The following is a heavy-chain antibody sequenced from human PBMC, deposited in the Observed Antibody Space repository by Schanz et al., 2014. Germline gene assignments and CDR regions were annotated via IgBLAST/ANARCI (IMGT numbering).Heavy chain of an antibody. D-gene: IGHD5-18*01. J-gene: IGHJ4*01. CDR2: ISTSGTYM. CDR3: VRVSFADPRLYRGMDRDIDY. CDR1: GFAFSSFA. V-gene: IGHV3-21*01. Sequence: EVQLMESGGGLVKPGGSLRLSCVASGFAFSSFAMTWVRQAPGRGLEWVSSISTSGTYMYIADSLKGRLTISRDDAKKSMYLQMNNLRAEDTAVYYCVRVSFADPRLYRGMDRDIDYWGHGTLVTVSS.